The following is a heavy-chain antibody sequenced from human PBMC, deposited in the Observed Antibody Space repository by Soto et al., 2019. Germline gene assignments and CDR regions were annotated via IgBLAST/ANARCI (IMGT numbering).Heavy chain of an antibody. CDR1: GGSFSGPN. V-gene: IGHV4-34*01. J-gene: IGHJ5*02. D-gene: IGHD3-10*01. CDR3: SRGWGFGFDP. Sequence: QVQLQQWGAGLLKPSETLSLACAVYGGSFSGPNWSWIRQPPGKGLEWIGEINHSGSTNYNPSLKSRVTISIDMSKNQYPLKVTSVTAADTAVYYCSRGWGFGFDPWGQGILVTVSS. CDR2: INHSGST.